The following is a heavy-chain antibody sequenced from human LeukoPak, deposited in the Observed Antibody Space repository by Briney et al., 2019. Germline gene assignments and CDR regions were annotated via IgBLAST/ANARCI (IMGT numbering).Heavy chain of an antibody. Sequence: PSETLSLTCAVYGGSFSGYYWSWIRQPPGKGLEWIGEINHSGSTNYSPSLKSRVTISVDTSKNQFSLKLSSVTAADTAVYYCARHDYYGSGSFYYMDVWGKGTTVTVSS. J-gene: IGHJ6*03. V-gene: IGHV4-34*01. CDR2: INHSGST. CDR3: ARHDYYGSGSFYYMDV. CDR1: GGSFSGYY. D-gene: IGHD3-10*01.